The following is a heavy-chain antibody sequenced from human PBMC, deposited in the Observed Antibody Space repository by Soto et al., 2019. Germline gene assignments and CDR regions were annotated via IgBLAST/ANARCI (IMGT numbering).Heavy chain of an antibody. CDR3: ARSTYYYDSSGYGFYYFDY. V-gene: IGHV2-70*11. CDR2: IDWDDDK. J-gene: IGHJ4*02. Sequence: SAPTLVNPTQTLTLTCTFSGFSLSTSGMCVSWIRQPPGKALEWLARIDWDDDKYYSTSLKTRLTISKDTSKNQVVLTMTNMDPVDTATYYCARSTYYYDSSGYGFYYFDYWGQGTLVTVSS. D-gene: IGHD3-22*01. CDR1: GFSLSTSGMC.